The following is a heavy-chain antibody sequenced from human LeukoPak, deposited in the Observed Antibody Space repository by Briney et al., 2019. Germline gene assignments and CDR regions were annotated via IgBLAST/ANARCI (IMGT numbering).Heavy chain of an antibody. Sequence: SETLSLTCTVSGGSISSYYWSWFRQPPGKGLEWIGYIYYSGSTNYNPSLKSRVTISVDTSKNQFSLKLSSVTAADTAVYYCARFPYYYGSGSYHSPQENWGQGTLVTVSS. V-gene: IGHV4-59*01. J-gene: IGHJ4*02. CDR2: IYYSGST. CDR3: ARFPYYYGSGSYHSPQEN. CDR1: GGSISSYY. D-gene: IGHD3-10*01.